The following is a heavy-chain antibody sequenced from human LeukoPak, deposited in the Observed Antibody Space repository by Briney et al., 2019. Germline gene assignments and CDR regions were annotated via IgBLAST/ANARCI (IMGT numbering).Heavy chain of an antibody. J-gene: IGHJ4*02. Sequence: ASVKVSCKASGYTFTSYGISWVRQAPGQGLEWMGWISAYNGNTNYAQKLQGRVTMTRDTSTSTVYMELSSLRSEDTAVYYCARVPGIAAAELTKHFDYWGQGTLVTVSS. D-gene: IGHD6-13*01. CDR1: GYTFTSYG. CDR2: ISAYNGNT. V-gene: IGHV1-18*01. CDR3: ARVPGIAAAELTKHFDY.